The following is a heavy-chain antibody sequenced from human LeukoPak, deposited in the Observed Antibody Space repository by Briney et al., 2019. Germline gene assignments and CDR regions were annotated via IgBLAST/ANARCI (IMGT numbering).Heavy chain of an antibody. V-gene: IGHV5-51*01. D-gene: IGHD2-2*02. J-gene: IGHJ4*02. CDR1: GYRFTSYW. CDR3: AIGGDSSTSCYRCFNY. Sequence: GESLKVSCQGSGYRFTSYWIGWVRQMPGKGLEWMALIYPGDSDTRYSPPFQGQVTISADKSIGTAYLQWSSLEASDTAMYYCAIGGDSSTSCYRCFNYWGQGTLVTVSS. CDR2: IYPGDSDT.